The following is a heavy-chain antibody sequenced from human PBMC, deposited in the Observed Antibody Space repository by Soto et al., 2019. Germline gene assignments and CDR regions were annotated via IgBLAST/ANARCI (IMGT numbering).Heavy chain of an antibody. Sequence: QVQLVESGGGVVQPGRSLRLSCAASGFTFSNYGMHWVRQAPGKGLEWVAVILNDGSNRYHADSVKDRFTIYRDNSKNMLYLEMNSLRAEDTAAYYCARDDEYSGNGMDVWGQGTRVTVSP. V-gene: IGHV3-33*01. J-gene: IGHJ6*01. CDR2: ILNDGSNR. CDR3: ARDDEYSGNGMDV. CDR1: GFTFSNYG. D-gene: IGHD3-10*01.